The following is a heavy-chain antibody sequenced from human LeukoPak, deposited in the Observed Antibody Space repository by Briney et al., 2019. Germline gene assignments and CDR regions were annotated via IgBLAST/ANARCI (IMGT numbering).Heavy chain of an antibody. CDR1: GGSFSGYY. J-gene: IGHJ4*02. CDR3: ARDNSVEVSTMIIFDY. Sequence: SETLSLTCAVYGGSFSGYYWSWIRQPPGKGLEWIGEINHSGSTNYNPSLKSRVTISVDTSKNQFSLKLSSVTAADTAVYYCARDNSVEVSTMIIFDYWGQGTLVTVSS. V-gene: IGHV4-34*01. D-gene: IGHD3-16*01. CDR2: INHSGST.